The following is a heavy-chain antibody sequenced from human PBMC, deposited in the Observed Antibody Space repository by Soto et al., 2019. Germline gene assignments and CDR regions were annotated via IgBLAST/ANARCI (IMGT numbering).Heavy chain of an antibody. V-gene: IGHV4-59*01. J-gene: IGHJ5*02. CDR2: IYYSGST. D-gene: IGHD2-15*01. CDR3: ARRYCSGGDCGGCEWLDP. CDR1: GGSISTYY. Sequence: QVQLQESGPGLVKPSETLSLTCTVYGGSISTYYWTWIRQPPGKGLEWIGYIYYSGSTNYNPSLKSRVTISVDTSKKQFSLKLSSVTAADTAVYYCARRYCSGGDCGGCEWLDPWGQGTLVTVSS.